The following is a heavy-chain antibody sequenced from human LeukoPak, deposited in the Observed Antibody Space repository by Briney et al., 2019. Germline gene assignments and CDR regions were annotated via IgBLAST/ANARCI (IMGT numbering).Heavy chain of an antibody. CDR3: ARDILTDDAFDI. Sequence: ASVTVSCKASGYTFTVYFMHWVRQAPGQGLEWMGWINPNSGGTNYAQKFQGRVTMTRDTSISTAYMELSRLTSDDTAVYYCARDILTDDAFDIWGQGTMVTVSS. V-gene: IGHV1-2*02. CDR2: INPNSGGT. D-gene: IGHD7-27*01. CDR1: GYTFTVYF. J-gene: IGHJ3*02.